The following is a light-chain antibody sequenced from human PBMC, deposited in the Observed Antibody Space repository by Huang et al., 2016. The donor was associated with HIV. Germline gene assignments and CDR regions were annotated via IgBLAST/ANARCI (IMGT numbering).Light chain of an antibody. J-gene: IGKJ1*01. CDR1: QTVGSN. V-gene: IGKV3-15*01. CDR2: DAS. CDR3: HQYDDWPPWT. Sequence: EIVMTQSPATLSVSPGERATLSCRASQTVGSNLAWYQQKPGQAPRLLMFDASTRASGVPDRFTGSGAGTEFTLTVSSLQSEDSAVYYCHQYDDWPPWTFGQGTKVELK.